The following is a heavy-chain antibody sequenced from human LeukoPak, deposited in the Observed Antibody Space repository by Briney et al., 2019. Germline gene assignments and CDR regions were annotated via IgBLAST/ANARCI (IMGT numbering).Heavy chain of an antibody. CDR2: ISSSDYI. Sequence: PGGSLRLSCAASGFTFSTYTMNWVRQAPGEGLEWVSSISSSDYIYHADSVKGRFTISRDNAKNSLYLQMNSLRAEDTAVYYCASHPSQYSSSWYNWFDPWGQGTLVTVSS. J-gene: IGHJ5*02. D-gene: IGHD6-13*01. CDR3: ASHPSQYSSSWYNWFDP. CDR1: GFTFSTYT. V-gene: IGHV3-21*01.